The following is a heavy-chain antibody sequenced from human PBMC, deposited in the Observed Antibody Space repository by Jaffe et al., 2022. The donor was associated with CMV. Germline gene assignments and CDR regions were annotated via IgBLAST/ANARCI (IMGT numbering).Heavy chain of an antibody. CDR2: IRSKAYGGTT. D-gene: IGHD4-17*01. Sequence: EVQLVESGGGLVQPGRSLRLSCTASGFTFGDYAMSWVRQAPGKGLEWVGFIRSKAYGGTTEYAASVKGRFTISRDDSKSIAYLQMNSLKTEDTAVYYCAREGRYGDYLANNDYWGQGTLVTVSS. CDR1: GFTFGDYA. V-gene: IGHV3-49*04. J-gene: IGHJ4*02. CDR3: AREGRYGDYLANNDY.